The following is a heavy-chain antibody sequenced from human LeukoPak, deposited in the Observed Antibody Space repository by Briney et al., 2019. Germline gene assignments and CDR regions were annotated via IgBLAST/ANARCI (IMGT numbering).Heavy chain of an antibody. CDR1: GVTASGNY. CDR3: ARYRHIVRGEYYYGIDV. J-gene: IGHJ6*02. CDR2: IYSGGGT. D-gene: IGHD3-10*01. V-gene: IGHV3-66*01. Sequence: GGSLRLSCAASGVTASGNYMSGVRQGPGRGVEWVSVIYSGGGTYYADSVKGRFTISRENSKNTLYLQMTSASAEDTAVSYHARYRHIVRGEYYYGIDVSGHGTTVTVSS.